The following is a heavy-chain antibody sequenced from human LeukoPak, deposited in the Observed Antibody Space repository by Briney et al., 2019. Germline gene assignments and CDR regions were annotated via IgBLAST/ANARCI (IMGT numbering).Heavy chain of an antibody. Sequence: SETLSLTCTVSGGSISSADYYWSWIRQPPGKGLEWIGYIYYSGSTYYNPSLKSRVTISLDTSKDQFSLKLTSVTAADTAVYYCARDGWYTRAYFDYWGQGTQVTVSS. J-gene: IGHJ4*02. D-gene: IGHD6-19*01. CDR3: ARDGWYTRAYFDY. CDR2: IYYSGST. CDR1: GGSISSADYY. V-gene: IGHV4-30-4*01.